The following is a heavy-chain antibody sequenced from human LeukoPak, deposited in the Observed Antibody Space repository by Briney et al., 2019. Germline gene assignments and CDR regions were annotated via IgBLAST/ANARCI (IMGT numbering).Heavy chain of an antibody. D-gene: IGHD3-22*01. V-gene: IGHV3-23*01. CDR3: AVNYYGSSGHPLTSFDY. CDR1: RFTFSSYA. Sequence: GGSLRLSCAASRFTFSSYAMSWVRQAPGEGREWVSAISGSGGSTYFAVSVKGRFTISRDNSKNTLYQQMNNLRAEDTAVYYCAVNYYGSSGHPLTSFDYWGQGTLVTVSS. J-gene: IGHJ4*02. CDR2: ISGSGGST.